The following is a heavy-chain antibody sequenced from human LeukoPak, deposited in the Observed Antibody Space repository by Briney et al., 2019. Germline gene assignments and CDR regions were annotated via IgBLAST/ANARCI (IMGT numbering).Heavy chain of an antibody. CDR3: ARVDIVVVPAPLDV. CDR2: IKQDGSEK. CDR1: GFTFSSYW. Sequence: QTGGSLRLSCAASGFTFSSYWMSWVRQAPGKGLEWVANIKQDGSEKYYVDSVKGRFTISRDNAKNSLYLQMNSLRAEDTAVYYCARVDIVVVPAPLDVWGKGTTVTVSS. J-gene: IGHJ6*04. D-gene: IGHD2-2*01. V-gene: IGHV3-7*01.